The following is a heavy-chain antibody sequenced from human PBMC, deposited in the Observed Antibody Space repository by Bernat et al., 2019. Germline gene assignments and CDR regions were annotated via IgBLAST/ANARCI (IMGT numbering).Heavy chain of an antibody. D-gene: IGHD2-15*01. Sequence: QLQLQESGPGLVKPSETLSLTCTVSGGSISSSSYHWGWIRQPPGKGLEWIGSIDYRGGTYYSPSLKRRVAISLDTSKNQVSLKLNSVTAADTAVYHCARLGSEYCRGASCYEDWGQGTLITVSS. V-gene: IGHV4-39*01. CDR2: IDYRGGT. CDR3: ARLGSEYCRGASCYED. J-gene: IGHJ4*02. CDR1: GGSISSSSYH.